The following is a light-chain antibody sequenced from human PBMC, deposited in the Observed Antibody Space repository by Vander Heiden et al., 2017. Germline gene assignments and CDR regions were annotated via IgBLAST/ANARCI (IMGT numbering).Light chain of an antibody. J-gene: IGKJ4*01. CDR2: AAS. CDR1: QGVRNY. V-gene: IGKV1-27*01. CDR3: QKYDSAPLP. Sequence: DIQMTQSPSSLSASVGDRVTITCRASQGVRNYLAWYQQKPGKVPNILIYAASTLQSGVPSRFSGSGSGTDFTLTISSLQPEDVATYYCQKYDSAPLPFGGGTKVEIK.